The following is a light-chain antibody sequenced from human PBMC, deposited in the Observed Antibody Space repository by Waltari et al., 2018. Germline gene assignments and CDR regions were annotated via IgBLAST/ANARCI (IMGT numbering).Light chain of an antibody. CDR2: NDN. CDR3: AVWDDSLGGV. V-gene: IGLV1-44*01. Sequence: QSVLTQPPSVSGTPGQRVTISCSGSHPNVGGTSVNWYQQLPGTAPKLLIYNDNPGPSGVPDRFSASKSGTTASLAITGLQSEDEADYYCAVWDDSLGGVFGGGTKVTVL. J-gene: IGLJ3*02. CDR1: HPNVGGTS.